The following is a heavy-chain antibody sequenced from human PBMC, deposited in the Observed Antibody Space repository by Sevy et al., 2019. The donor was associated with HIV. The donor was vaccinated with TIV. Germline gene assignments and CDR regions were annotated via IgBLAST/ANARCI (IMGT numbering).Heavy chain of an antibody. J-gene: IGHJ6*02. D-gene: IGHD3-22*01. CDR3: AKDAYYYDSSGYSMSQWYYGMDV. V-gene: IGHV3-23*01. CDR2: ISGSGGDT. Sequence: GESLKISCAASGFTFSTYAMSWVRQAPGKGLEWVSVISGSGGDTYYADSVKGRFTISRDNSKNTLDLQMNSLRAEDTAVYYCAKDAYYYDSSGYSMSQWYYGMDVWGQGTTVTVSS. CDR1: GFTFSTYA.